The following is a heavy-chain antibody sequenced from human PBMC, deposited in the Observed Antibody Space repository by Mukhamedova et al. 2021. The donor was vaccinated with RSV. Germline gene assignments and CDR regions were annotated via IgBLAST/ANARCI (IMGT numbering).Heavy chain of an antibody. D-gene: IGHD1-26*01. V-gene: IGHV4-39*07. Sequence: WIGSIFYSGNTYYNPSLKSRVTISVDTSKNQFSLKLSSVTAADTAVYYCAKYSGSYFDWGLGTLVTVSS. J-gene: IGHJ4*02. CDR3: AKYSGSYFD. CDR2: IFYSGNT.